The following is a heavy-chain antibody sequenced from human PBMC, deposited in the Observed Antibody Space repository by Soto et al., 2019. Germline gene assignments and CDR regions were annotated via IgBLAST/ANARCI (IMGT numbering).Heavy chain of an antibody. CDR2: INHSGGT. CDR3: AGDSGYVGYLFDY. V-gene: IGHV4-34*01. D-gene: IGHD5-12*01. Sequence: SGTLSLTCAVYGGSFSGYYWSWIRQPPGKGLEWIGEINHSGGTNYNPSLKSRVTISVDTSKNQFSLKLSSVTAADTAVYYCAGDSGYVGYLFDYWGQGTLVTVSS. CDR1: GGSFSGYY. J-gene: IGHJ4*02.